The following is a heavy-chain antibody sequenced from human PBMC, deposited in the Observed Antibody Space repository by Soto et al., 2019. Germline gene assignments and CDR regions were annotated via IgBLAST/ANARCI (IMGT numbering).Heavy chain of an antibody. CDR3: ARERASSDFWSGYSLRQWPYGMDV. J-gene: IGHJ6*02. V-gene: IGHV3-7*01. CDR1: GFTFSSYW. CDR2: IKQDGSEK. D-gene: IGHD3-3*01. Sequence: EVQLVESGGGLVQPGGSLRLSCAASGFTFSSYWMSWVRQAPGKGLEWVANIKQDGSEKYYVDSVKGRFTISRDNAKNSLYLQMNSLRAEDTAVYYCARERASSDFWSGYSLRQWPYGMDVWGQGTTVTVSS.